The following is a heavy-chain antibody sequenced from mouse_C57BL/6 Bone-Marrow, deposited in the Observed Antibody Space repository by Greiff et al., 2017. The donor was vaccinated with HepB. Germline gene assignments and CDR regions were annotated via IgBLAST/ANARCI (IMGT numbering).Heavy chain of an antibody. CDR2: IYPGDGDT. J-gene: IGHJ2*01. V-gene: IGHV1-80*01. CDR3: ARRKACYYFDH. CDR1: GYAFSSYW. Sequence: VQLQQSGAELVKPGASVKISCKASGYAFSSYWMNWVKQRPGKGLAWIGQIYPGDGDTNYNGKFKGKATLTADKSSSTAYMQLSSLTSEDSAVYFCARRKACYYFDHWGQGTTLTVSS. D-gene: IGHD6-1*01.